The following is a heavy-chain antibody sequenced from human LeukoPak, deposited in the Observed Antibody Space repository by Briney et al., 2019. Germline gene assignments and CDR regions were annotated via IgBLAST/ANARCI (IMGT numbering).Heavy chain of an antibody. V-gene: IGHV3-48*03. Sequence: GGSLRLSCAASGFSFRSFEMSWVRQAPGKGLECIAYISSASGTIYHADSVKGRFTISRDNDRNSVYLEMNSLRADDTAVYFCVQGGHFDFWGQGVPVTVSS. D-gene: IGHD3-16*01. J-gene: IGHJ4*02. CDR2: ISSASGTI. CDR3: VQGGHFDF. CDR1: GFSFRSFE.